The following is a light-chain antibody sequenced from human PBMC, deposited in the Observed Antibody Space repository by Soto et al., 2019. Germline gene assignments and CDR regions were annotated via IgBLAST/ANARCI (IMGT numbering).Light chain of an antibody. Sequence: EIVLTQSPGTLSLSPGERATLSCRASQSVTSNYLAWYQQKPGQAPRLLIFGASIKATGLPDRFSGSGSGTDFTLTISRLEHEDFAVYYCQQYGSSPGTFGQGTKVEIK. CDR1: QSVTSNY. V-gene: IGKV3-20*01. CDR2: GAS. J-gene: IGKJ1*01. CDR3: QQYGSSPGT.